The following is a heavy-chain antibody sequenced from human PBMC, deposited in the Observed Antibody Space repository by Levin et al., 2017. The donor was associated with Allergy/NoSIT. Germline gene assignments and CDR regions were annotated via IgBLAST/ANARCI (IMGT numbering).Heavy chain of an antibody. J-gene: IGHJ2*01. V-gene: IGHV4-30-2*01. CDR2: IYHSGST. CDR3: ARGVGLWFGESWYFDL. D-gene: IGHD3-10*01. CDR1: GGSISSGGYS. Sequence: PSETLSLTCAVSGGSISSGGYSWSWIRQPPGKGLEWIGYIYHSGSTYYNPSLKSRVTISVDRSKNQFSLKLSSVTAADTAVYYCARGVGLWFGESWYFDLWGRGTLVTVSS.